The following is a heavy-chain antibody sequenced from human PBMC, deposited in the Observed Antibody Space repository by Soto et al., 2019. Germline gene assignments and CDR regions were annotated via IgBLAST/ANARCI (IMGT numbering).Heavy chain of an antibody. Sequence: ASVKVSCKASGGTFSSYTISWVRQAPGQGLEWMGRIIPILGIANYAQKFQGRVTITADKSTSTAYMELSSLRSEDTAVYYCATYNWNDGDGEDYYYYYMDVWGKGTTVTVSS. V-gene: IGHV1-69*02. CDR3: ATYNWNDGDGEDYYYYYMDV. CDR2: IIPILGIA. J-gene: IGHJ6*03. CDR1: GGTFSSYT. D-gene: IGHD1-1*01.